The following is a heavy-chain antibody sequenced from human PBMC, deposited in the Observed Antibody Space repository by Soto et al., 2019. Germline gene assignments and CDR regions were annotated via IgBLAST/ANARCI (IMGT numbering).Heavy chain of an antibody. CDR2: IIPMFDTA. J-gene: IGHJ6*02. V-gene: IGHV1-69*15. CDR3: ARERGVQVYAGDYYYAMDA. D-gene: IGHD2-8*01. CDR1: GGTFRSSA. Sequence: QVQLVQSGAEVKKPGSSVKVSCKASGGTFRSSATSWVRQAPGQGLEWMGKIIPMFDTANYAQKFQGRVTITADESTSTAYMELSSLRAEDTAVYYCARERGVQVYAGDYYYAMDAWGQGTTVTVSS.